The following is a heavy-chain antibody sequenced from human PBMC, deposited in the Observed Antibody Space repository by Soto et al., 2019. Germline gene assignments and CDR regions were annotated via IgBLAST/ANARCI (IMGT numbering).Heavy chain of an antibody. J-gene: IGHJ4*02. Sequence: GGSLRLSCAASGFTFSSYVMSWVRQAPGKGLEWVSAISGSGGSTYYADSVKGRFTISRDNSKNTLYLQMNSLRAEDTAVYYCAKSKYGDYAIFDYWGQGTLVTVSS. CDR1: GFTFSSYV. CDR2: ISGSGGST. CDR3: AKSKYGDYAIFDY. D-gene: IGHD4-17*01. V-gene: IGHV3-23*01.